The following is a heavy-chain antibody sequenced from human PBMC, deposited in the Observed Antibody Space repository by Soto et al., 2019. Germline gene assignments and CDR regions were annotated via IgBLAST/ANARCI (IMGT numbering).Heavy chain of an antibody. CDR1: GGSISSGDYY. CDR3: ARDSMVRGLDNYYYGMDV. CDR2: IYYSGST. J-gene: IGHJ6*02. V-gene: IGHV4-30-4*01. Sequence: SETLSLTCTVSGGSISSGDYYWSWIRQPPGKGLEWIGYIYYSGSTYYNPSLKSRVTISVDTSKNQFSLKLSSVTAADTAVYYCARDSMVRGLDNYYYGMDVWGQGTPVTVSS. D-gene: IGHD3-10*01.